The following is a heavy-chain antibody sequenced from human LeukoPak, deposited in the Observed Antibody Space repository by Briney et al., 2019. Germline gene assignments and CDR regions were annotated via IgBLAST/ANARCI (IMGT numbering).Heavy chain of an antibody. J-gene: IGHJ6*03. CDR2: INWDGGST. Sequence: GRSLRLSCAASGFTFDDYGMSSVRQAPGKWLEWDSCINWDGGSTGYADSVKGRFTISRDNAKNSLYLQMNSLRTEDTAVYYCVRDNSGWYRPALGRETAYYYYYYMDVWGKGTTVTVSS. CDR1: GFTFDDYG. V-gene: IGHV3-20*04. CDR3: VRDNSGWYRPALGRETAYYYYYYMDV. D-gene: IGHD6-19*01.